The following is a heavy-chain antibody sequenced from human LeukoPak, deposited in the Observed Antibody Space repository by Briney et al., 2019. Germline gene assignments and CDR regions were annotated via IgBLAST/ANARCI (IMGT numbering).Heavy chain of an antibody. D-gene: IGHD2-2*01. Sequence: SVKVSCKASGGTFSSYAISWVRQAPGQGLEWMGGIIPIFGTANYAQKFQGRVTITADESTSTAYMELRSLRSEATAVYYCARLRLDLPPDIVVVPAAMDDYWGQGTLVTVSS. V-gene: IGHV1-69*01. CDR3: ARLRLDLPPDIVVVPAAMDDY. CDR1: GGTFSSYA. CDR2: IIPIFGTA. J-gene: IGHJ4*02.